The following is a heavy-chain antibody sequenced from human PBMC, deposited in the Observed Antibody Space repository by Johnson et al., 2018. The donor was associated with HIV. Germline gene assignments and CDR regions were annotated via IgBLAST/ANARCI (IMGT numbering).Heavy chain of an antibody. CDR2: ISSSGGTI. D-gene: IGHD2-21*02. V-gene: IGHV3-11*04. CDR1: EFILSDYY. Sequence: QVQLVESGGDFVKPGGSLRLSCGASEFILSDYYISWVRQAPEKGLEWISYISSSGGTIFYADSVKGRFTISRDNAKNSLFLQMNSLRAEDTAVYYCARVPEAYWGGDCYRFGAFDIWGQGTMVTVSS. CDR3: ARVPEAYWGGDCYRFGAFDI. J-gene: IGHJ3*02.